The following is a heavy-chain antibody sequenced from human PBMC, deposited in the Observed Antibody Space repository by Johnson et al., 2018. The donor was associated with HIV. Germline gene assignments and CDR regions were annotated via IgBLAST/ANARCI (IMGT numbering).Heavy chain of an antibody. CDR2: IKEDGSES. V-gene: IGHV3-7*01. J-gene: IGHJ3*02. CDR1: GFTFSNFW. D-gene: IGHD5-12*01. Sequence: EVQLVESGGALVEPGGSLGLSCGVSGFTFSNFWMSWVRQAPGKGLEWVANIKEDGSESHYVDSVKGRFTISRDNARILLYLQMDSLTVEDTAVYYCARSYPSLRGWLRRPSDEFGAFDIWGQGTMVTVSS. CDR3: ARSYPSLRGWLRRPSDEFGAFDI.